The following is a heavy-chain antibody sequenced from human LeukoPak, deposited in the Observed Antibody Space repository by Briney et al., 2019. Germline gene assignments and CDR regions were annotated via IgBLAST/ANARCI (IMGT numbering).Heavy chain of an antibody. V-gene: IGHV1-69*01. D-gene: IGHD6-19*01. J-gene: IGHJ4*02. CDR3: AGNSEQWLVPARGFDY. Sequence: GSSVKVSCKASGGTFSSYAISWVRQAPGQGLEWMGGIIPIFGTANYAQKFQGRVTITADESTSTAYMELSSLRSEDTAVYYCAGNSEQWLVPARGFDYWGQGTLVTVSS. CDR1: GGTFSSYA. CDR2: IIPIFGTA.